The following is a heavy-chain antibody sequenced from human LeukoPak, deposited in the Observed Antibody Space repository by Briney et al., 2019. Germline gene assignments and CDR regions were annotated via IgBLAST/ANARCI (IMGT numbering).Heavy chain of an antibody. CDR3: ARDPPNRYYYDSSGYSSLDY. CDR1: GFTFSDYY. Sequence: PGGSLRLSCAASGFTFSDYYMSWIRQAPGKGLEWVSYISSSSSTIYYADSVKGRFTISRDNAKNSLYLQMNSLRAEDTAVYYCARDPPNRYYYDSSGYSSLDYWGQGTLVTVSS. J-gene: IGHJ4*02. CDR2: ISSSSSTI. V-gene: IGHV3-11*04. D-gene: IGHD3-22*01.